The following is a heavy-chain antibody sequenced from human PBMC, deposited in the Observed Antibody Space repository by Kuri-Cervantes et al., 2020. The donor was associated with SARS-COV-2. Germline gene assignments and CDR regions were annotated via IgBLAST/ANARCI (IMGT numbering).Heavy chain of an antibody. D-gene: IGHD3-3*01. V-gene: IGHV3-9*01. J-gene: IGHJ3*02. CDR3: ARHGENDFWSGYDAFDI. Sequence: LSLTCAASGFTFDDYAMHWVRQAPGKGLEWVSGISWNSGSIGYADSVKGRFTISRDNAKNSLYLQMNSLRAEDTAVYYCARHGENDFWSGYDAFDIWGQGTMVTVSS. CDR2: ISWNSGSI. CDR1: GFTFDDYA.